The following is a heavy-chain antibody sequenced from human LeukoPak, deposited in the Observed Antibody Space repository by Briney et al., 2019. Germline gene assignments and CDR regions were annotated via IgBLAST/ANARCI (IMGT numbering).Heavy chain of an antibody. CDR1: GDSISSRSYY. V-gene: IGHV4-39*07. CDR3: ARAMWELRGHWFDP. Sequence: PSETLSLTCTVSGDSISSRSYYWDWIRQPPGGGLEWMGSIFYRGSTYYNPSLKSRVTISIDTSKNQFSLKLSSVTAADTAVYYCARAMWELRGHWFDPWGQGTLVTVSS. D-gene: IGHD1-26*01. CDR2: IFYRGST. J-gene: IGHJ5*02.